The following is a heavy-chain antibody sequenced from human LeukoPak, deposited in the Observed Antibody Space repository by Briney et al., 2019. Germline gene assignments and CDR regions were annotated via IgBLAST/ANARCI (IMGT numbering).Heavy chain of an antibody. CDR3: ARRTTDSSGWYIDH. CDR1: GGTFSSYA. CDR2: IIPIFGTA. J-gene: IGHJ4*02. D-gene: IGHD6-19*01. V-gene: IGHV1-69*13. Sequence: ASVKVSCKASGGTFSSYAISWVRQAPGQGLEWMGGIIPIFGTANYAQKFQGRVTITADESTSTAYMELSSLRSEDTAVYYCARRTTDSSGWYIDHWGQGTLVTVSS.